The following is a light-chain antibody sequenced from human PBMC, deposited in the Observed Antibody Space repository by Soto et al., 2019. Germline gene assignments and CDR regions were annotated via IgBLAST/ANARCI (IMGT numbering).Light chain of an antibody. J-gene: IGLJ1*01. CDR2: DDN. V-gene: IGLV1-51*01. CDR3: GSWDSSPSAYV. Sequence: QSVMTQPPSVSVAPGQKVPISCAGSSSNIGANSVSWYQQLPGTAPKLLIYDDNKRPSGIPDRFSGSKSGTSATLGITGFQTGDEADYYCGSWDSSPSAYVFGTGTKLTVL. CDR1: SSNIGANS.